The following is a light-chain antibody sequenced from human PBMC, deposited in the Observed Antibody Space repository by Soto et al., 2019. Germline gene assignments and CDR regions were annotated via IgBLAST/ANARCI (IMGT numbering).Light chain of an antibody. CDR2: AAS. J-gene: IGKJ5*01. Sequence: DIQMTQSPSTLSASVGDRLTITCRASQSISSWLAWYQQKPGKAPKLLISAASTLQSGVPSRFSGSGSGTDFTLTISSLQPEDFATYYCQQTYNSPYTFGQGTRLEIK. CDR3: QQTYNSPYT. V-gene: IGKV1-39*01. CDR1: QSISSW.